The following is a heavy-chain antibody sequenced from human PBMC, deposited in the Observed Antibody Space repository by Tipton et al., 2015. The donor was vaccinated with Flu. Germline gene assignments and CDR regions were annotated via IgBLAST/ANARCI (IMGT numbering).Heavy chain of an antibody. CDR2: VYYTGST. V-gene: IGHV4-59*01. CDR1: GGSIGKYY. D-gene: IGHD6-13*01. J-gene: IGHJ5*02. CDR3: ARALYSSNWYGSVWLDP. Sequence: TLSLTCTISGGSIGKYYWSWIRQPPGKGLEWIGYVYYTGSTNYNPSLRSRVSMSLDTSKNQVSLKLSSVTAADTAVYFCARALYSSNWYGSVWLDPWGQGTQVTVSS.